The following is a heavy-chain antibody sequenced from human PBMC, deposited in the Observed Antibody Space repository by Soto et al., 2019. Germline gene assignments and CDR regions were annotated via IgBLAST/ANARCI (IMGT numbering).Heavy chain of an antibody. J-gene: IGHJ4*02. D-gene: IGHD1-26*01. CDR2: IIPIFGTA. V-gene: IGHV1-69*06. CDR1: GYTFTSYG. CDR3: ARGDLGGFDY. Sequence: SVKVSCKASGYTFTSYGISWVRQAPGQGLEWMGGIIPIFGTANYAQKFQGRVTMTADKSTSTAYMELSSLRSKDTAVYYCARGDLGGFDYWGQGTLVTVSS.